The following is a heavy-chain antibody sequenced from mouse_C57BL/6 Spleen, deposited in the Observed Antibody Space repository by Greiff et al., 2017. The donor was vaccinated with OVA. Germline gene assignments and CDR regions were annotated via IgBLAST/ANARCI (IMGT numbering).Heavy chain of an antibody. V-gene: IGHV1-4*01. Sequence: QVQLKESGAELARPGASVKMSCKASGYTFTSYTMHWVKQRPGQGLEWIGYINPSSGYTKYNQKFKDKATLTADKSSSTAYVQLGSLTSEDSAVYYCARSSRGDYDGAWFAYWGQGTLVTVSA. CDR3: ARSSRGDYDGAWFAY. D-gene: IGHD2-4*01. CDR2: INPSSGYT. J-gene: IGHJ3*01. CDR1: GYTFTSYT.